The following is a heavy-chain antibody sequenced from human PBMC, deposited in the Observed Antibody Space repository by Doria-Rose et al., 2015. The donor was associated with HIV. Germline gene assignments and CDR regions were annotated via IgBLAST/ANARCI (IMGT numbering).Heavy chain of an antibody. J-gene: IGHJ3*02. CDR3: ARAVARGQWVSDGYN. D-gene: IGHD2-15*01. V-gene: IGHV3-66*01. Sequence: VRQAPGKGLEWVSVLYSGGSTYYADSVKGRFTISRDNSKNTLYLQMNSLRPEDTAVYYCARAVARGQWVSDGYNWGQGTMVTVSS. CDR2: LYSGGST.